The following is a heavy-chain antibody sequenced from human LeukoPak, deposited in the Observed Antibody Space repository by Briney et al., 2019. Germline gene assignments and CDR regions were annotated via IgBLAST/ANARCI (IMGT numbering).Heavy chain of an antibody. CDR1: GGSFSGYY. J-gene: IGHJ6*02. D-gene: IGHD5-18*01. V-gene: IGHV4-34*01. CDR3: ARGAHTAMVYYYYGMDV. Sequence: PSETRSLTCAVYGGSFSGYYWSWIRQPPGKGLEWIGEINHSGSTNYNPSLKSRVTISVDTSKNQFSLKLSSVTAADSAVYYCARGAHTAMVYYYYGMDVWGQGTTVIVSS. CDR2: INHSGST.